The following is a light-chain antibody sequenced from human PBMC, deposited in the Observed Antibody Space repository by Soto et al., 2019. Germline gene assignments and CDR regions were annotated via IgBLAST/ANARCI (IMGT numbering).Light chain of an antibody. CDR1: QSVSSN. V-gene: IGKV3-15*01. Sequence: EIVMAQSPATLSVSPGEEATLSRRASQSVSSNLAWYQQKPGQAPRLLIYGASTRATGIPPRFSGSGSGTDFTLTISSLEPEDFAVYYCQQRRSWPPTITFGQGTRLEIK. CDR3: QQRRSWPPTIT. J-gene: IGKJ5*01. CDR2: GAS.